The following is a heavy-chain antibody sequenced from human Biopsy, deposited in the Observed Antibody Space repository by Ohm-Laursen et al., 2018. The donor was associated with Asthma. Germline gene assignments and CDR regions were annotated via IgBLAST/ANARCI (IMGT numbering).Heavy chain of an antibody. J-gene: IGHJ4*02. CDR3: ASQSSGPDFWSGYYYFDY. V-gene: IGHV3-30*03. CDR1: GFTFSSYG. D-gene: IGHD3-3*01. Sequence: SLRLSCAASGFTFSSYGMHWVRQAPGKGLEWVAVISYDGSNKYYADSVKGRFTISRDNSKNTLYLQMNSLRAEDTAVYYCASQSSGPDFWSGYYYFDYWDQGTLVTVSS. CDR2: ISYDGSNK.